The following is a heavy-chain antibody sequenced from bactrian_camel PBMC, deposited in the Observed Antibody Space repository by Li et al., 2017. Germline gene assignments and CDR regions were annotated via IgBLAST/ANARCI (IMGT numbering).Heavy chain of an antibody. CDR3: ASGGRMGSRGNCYDWEYNI. D-gene: IGHD6*01. CDR2: VDSDGST. CDR1: KATDSSVPGSVC. J-gene: IGHJ4*01. Sequence: HVQLVESGGGSVEAGGSLRLSCTASKATDSSVPGSVCMGWFCQAPGKERERVAAVDSDGSTGYADSVKGRFTISQDSAKKTVYLQMNNLKPEDTAKYVCASGGRMGSRGNCYDWEYNIWGQGTQVTVS. V-gene: IGHV3S53*01.